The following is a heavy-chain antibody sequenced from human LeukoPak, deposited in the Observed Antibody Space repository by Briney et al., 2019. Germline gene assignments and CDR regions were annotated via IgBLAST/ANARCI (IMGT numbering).Heavy chain of an antibody. CDR3: ARGITVTGTDWYFDL. D-gene: IGHD6-19*01. Sequence: PGGSLRLSCAASGFTFSTYSMNWVRQAPGKGLKWVSSIGTSGTYIYYADLVKGRFSISRDNARNSLFLQMNSLRAEDTAVYYCARGITVTGTDWYFDLWGRGTLVTVSS. J-gene: IGHJ2*01. V-gene: IGHV3-21*01. CDR1: GFTFSTYS. CDR2: IGTSGTYI.